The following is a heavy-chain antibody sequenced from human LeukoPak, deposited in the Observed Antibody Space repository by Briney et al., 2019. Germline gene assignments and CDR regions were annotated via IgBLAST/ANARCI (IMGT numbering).Heavy chain of an antibody. CDR3: EVVPAAQDAFDI. J-gene: IGHJ3*02. CDR2: ISGSGGST. D-gene: IGHD2-2*01. V-gene: IGHV3-23*01. Sequence: GGSLRLSCAASGFTFSSYAMSWVRQAPGKGLEWVSAISGSGGSTYYADSVKGRFTISRDNSKNTLYLQMNSLRAEDTAVYYCEVVPAAQDAFDIWGQGTIVTVSS. CDR1: GFTFSSYA.